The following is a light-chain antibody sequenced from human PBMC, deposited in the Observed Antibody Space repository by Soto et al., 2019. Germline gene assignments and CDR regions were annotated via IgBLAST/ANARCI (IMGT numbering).Light chain of an antibody. V-gene: IGLV2-23*02. CDR1: SSDVGTYNL. J-gene: IGLJ3*02. CDR3: CSHPGRGTFEWV. CDR2: EVN. Sequence: QSVLTQPASVSGSPGQSITISCTGTSSDVGTYNLVSWYQQHPGKAPQLIIYEVNKRPSGVSNRFSGSKSGNTASLTISGLQAEEEADDYGCSHPGRGTFEWVFGGGTKLTVL.